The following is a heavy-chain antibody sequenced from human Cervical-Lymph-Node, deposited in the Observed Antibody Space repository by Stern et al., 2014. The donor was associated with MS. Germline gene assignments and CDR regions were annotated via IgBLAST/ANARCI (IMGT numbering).Heavy chain of an antibody. V-gene: IGHV3-23*04. Sequence: EVHLVESGGGLVQPGRSLRLSCAASGFTFGSYAMSWVRQAPGKGLEWVSAVRGNGGSTYYADSVKGRFTISRDNSKNTVFLQMNSLRAEDTAVYYCALSRKKTVFGVVIAIPSGPVDHWGQGTRVTVSS. CDR3: ALSRKKTVFGVVIAIPSGPVDH. CDR2: VRGNGGST. J-gene: IGHJ4*01. CDR1: GFTFGSYA. D-gene: IGHD3-3*01.